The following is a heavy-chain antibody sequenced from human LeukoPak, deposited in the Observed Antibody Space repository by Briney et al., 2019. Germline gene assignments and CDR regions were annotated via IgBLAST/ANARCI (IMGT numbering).Heavy chain of an antibody. CDR1: GYTFTNYY. CDR2: INPSGGSR. D-gene: IGHD1-1*01. Sequence: ASVKVFCTASGYTFTNYYMHWVPQAPGQGLEWMGVINPSGGSRSYSQTCPGRVTVTRDTSTSTVYMELSSLRSEDTAVYYCASHPTHQLMDVWGKGTTVTVSS. J-gene: IGHJ6*03. V-gene: IGHV1-46*03. CDR3: ASHPTHQLMDV.